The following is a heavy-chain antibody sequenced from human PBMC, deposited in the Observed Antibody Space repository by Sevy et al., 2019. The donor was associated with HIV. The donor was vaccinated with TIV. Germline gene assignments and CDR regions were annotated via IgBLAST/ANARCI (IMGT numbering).Heavy chain of an antibody. J-gene: IGHJ3*02. Sequence: SETLSLTCTVSGGSISSYYWSWIRQPPGKGLEWIGYIYYSGSTNYNPSLKSRVTISVDTSKNQFSLKLSSVTAADTAVYYCARVTGEEAEAFDIWGQGTMVTVSS. CDR1: GGSISSYY. V-gene: IGHV4-59*01. CDR2: IYYSGST. CDR3: ARVTGEEAEAFDI. D-gene: IGHD7-27*01.